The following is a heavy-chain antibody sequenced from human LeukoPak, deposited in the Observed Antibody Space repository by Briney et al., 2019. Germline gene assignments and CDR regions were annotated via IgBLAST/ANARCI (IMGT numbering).Heavy chain of an antibody. Sequence: GGSLRLSCAASGFTFSDYYMSWIRQAPGKGLEWVSYISSSGSTIYYADSVKGRFTISRDNAKNSLYLQMNSLRAEDTAVYYCARGYGDYVRPQYYYYYGMDVWGQGTTVTVSS. V-gene: IGHV3-11*01. CDR3: ARGYGDYVRPQYYYYYGMDV. J-gene: IGHJ6*02. CDR1: GFTFSDYY. D-gene: IGHD4-17*01. CDR2: ISSSGSTI.